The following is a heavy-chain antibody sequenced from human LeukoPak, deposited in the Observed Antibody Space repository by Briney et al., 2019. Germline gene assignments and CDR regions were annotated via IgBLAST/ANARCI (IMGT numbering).Heavy chain of an antibody. CDR1: GFTFSNYA. D-gene: IGHD6-19*01. J-gene: IGHJ4*02. Sequence: GGSLRLSCAASGFTFSNYAMSWVRQAPGNGLEWVSVNSGNEDNTYYADSVKGRFTISRDNSKNTLYLQMNSLRAEDSALYYCAKAQYTSVWSSALGYWGQGTLVTVAS. CDR2: NSGNEDNT. V-gene: IGHV3-23*01. CDR3: AKAQYTSVWSSALGY.